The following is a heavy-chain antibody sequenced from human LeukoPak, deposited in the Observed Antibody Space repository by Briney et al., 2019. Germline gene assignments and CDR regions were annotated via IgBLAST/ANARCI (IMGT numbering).Heavy chain of an antibody. CDR3: TTVSSRRFDY. V-gene: IGHV3-66*01. CDR2: IYSGGNT. CDR1: GFTVSNNY. J-gene: IGHJ4*02. Sequence: PGGSLRLSCAASGFTVSNNYMSWVCQAPGKGLEWVSIIYSGGNTYYADSLKGRFSISRDNSKNTLYLQMNSLRAEDTAVYYCTTVSSRRFDYWGQGTLVTVSS.